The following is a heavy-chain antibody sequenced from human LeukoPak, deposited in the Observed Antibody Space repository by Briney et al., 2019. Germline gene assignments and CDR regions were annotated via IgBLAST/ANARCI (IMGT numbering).Heavy chain of an antibody. D-gene: IGHD5-12*01. CDR2: ISSSSTI. J-gene: IGHJ4*02. V-gene: IGHV3-48*01. CDR3: ARAISGPTSAY. CDR1: GFTFSSYS. Sequence: GGSLRLSCAASGFTFSSYSMNWVRQAPGKGLEWVSYISSSSTIYYADSVKGRFTISRDNAKNSLYLQMNSLRAEDTAVYYYARAISGPTSAYWGQGTLVTVSS.